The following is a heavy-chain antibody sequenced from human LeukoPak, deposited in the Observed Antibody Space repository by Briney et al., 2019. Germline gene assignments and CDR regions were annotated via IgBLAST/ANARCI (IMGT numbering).Heavy chain of an antibody. CDR3: ARENYHGLDV. CDR2: IKKDGTST. CDR1: GFTFSSYW. J-gene: IGHJ6*02. V-gene: IGHV3-74*01. Sequence: QPGGSPRLSCAGSGFTFSSYWIHWVCQAPGKGLVWLSRIKKDGTSTSYADSVQGRFTISRDNAKNTVYVQMSSLRAEDTAVYYRARENYHGLDVWGQGTTVTVSS.